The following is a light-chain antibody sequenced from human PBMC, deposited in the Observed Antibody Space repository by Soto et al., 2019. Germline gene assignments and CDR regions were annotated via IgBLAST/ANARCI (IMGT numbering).Light chain of an antibody. V-gene: IGKV3-20*01. Sequence: DIVMTQSPGTLSSSPGETATLSCRACQTVRSNYLAWYQHKPGQAPRLLIYGASSRATAIPDRFSGSGSGTDFTLTISRLEPEDLATYYCHQYGNSPYTFGQGTRLEIK. CDR1: QTVRSNY. CDR2: GAS. CDR3: HQYGNSPYT. J-gene: IGKJ2*01.